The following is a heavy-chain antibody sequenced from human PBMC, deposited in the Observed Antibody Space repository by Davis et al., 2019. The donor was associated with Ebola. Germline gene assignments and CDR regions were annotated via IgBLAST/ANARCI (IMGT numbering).Heavy chain of an antibody. J-gene: IGHJ5*02. CDR3: ARAQLWSGDWFDP. CDR2: IGTAGDT. CDR1: GFTFSSYD. Sequence: GESLKISCAASGFTFSSYDMHWVRQATGKGLEWVSAIGTAGDTYYPGSVKGRFTISRENAKNSLYLQMNSLRAEDTAVYYCARAQLWSGDWFDPWGQGNPGHRLL. V-gene: IGHV3-13*01. D-gene: IGHD5-18*01.